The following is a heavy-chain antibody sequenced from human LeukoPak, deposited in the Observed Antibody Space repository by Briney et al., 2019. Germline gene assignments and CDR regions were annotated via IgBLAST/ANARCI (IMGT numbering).Heavy chain of an antibody. CDR2: IYYSGST. Sequence: WETLSLTCTVSGDSISSSRDYWGWIREPPGKGLEWIGSIYYSGSTDYNPSLKSRVTMSVETSKNQFSLNLSSVTAEDTAVYFCARLERSASYFLQVWGQGTLVTVSS. CDR1: GDSISSSRDY. V-gene: IGHV4-39*01. J-gene: IGHJ4*02. CDR3: ARLERSASYFLQV. D-gene: IGHD3-10*01.